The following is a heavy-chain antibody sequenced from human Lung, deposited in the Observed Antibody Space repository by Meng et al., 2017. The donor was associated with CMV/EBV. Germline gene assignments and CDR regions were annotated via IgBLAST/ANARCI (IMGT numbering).Heavy chain of an antibody. CDR2: ISYDGSNK. J-gene: IGHJ6*02. CDR1: GFTFSSYA. V-gene: IGHV3-30-3*01. CDR3: ARPTAGYYYYYGMDV. D-gene: IGHD6-13*01. Sequence: SXAASGFTFSSYAMHWVRQAPGKGLEWVAVISYDGSNKYYADSVKGRFTISRDNSKNTLYLQMNSLRAEDTAVYYCARPTAGYYYYYGMDVWGQGTXVTVSS.